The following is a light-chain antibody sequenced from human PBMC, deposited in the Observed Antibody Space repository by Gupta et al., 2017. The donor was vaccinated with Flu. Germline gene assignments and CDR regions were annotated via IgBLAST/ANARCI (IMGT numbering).Light chain of an antibody. CDR1: RSIGSY. Sequence: ATMFLSTGERDTPSCRASRSIGSYLGWYQQKQRQAPRLLIYDAATRNTGIKARFSGSGSGKDLTITISSREQEDFAVYYCQQRSNWGQFTFGPGTKVDIK. CDR3: QQRSNWGQFT. V-gene: IGKV3-11*01. J-gene: IGKJ3*01. CDR2: DAA.